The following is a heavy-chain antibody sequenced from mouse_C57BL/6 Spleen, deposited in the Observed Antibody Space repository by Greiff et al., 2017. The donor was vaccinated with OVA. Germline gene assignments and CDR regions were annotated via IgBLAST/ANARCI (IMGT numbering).Heavy chain of an antibody. J-gene: IGHJ1*03. V-gene: IGHV2-9-1*01. CDR2: IWTGGGT. CDR3: ARNGAYSNYHYWYFDV. CDR1: GFSLTSYA. D-gene: IGHD2-5*01. Sequence: VQVVESGPGLVAPSQSLSITCTVSGFSLTSYAISWVRQPPGKGLEWLGVIWTGGGTNYNSALKSRLSISKDNSKSQVFLKMNSLQADDTARYYCARNGAYSNYHYWYFDVWGTGTTVTVSS.